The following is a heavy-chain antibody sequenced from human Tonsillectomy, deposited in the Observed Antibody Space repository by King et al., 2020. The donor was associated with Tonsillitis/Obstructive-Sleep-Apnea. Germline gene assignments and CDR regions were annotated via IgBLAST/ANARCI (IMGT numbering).Heavy chain of an antibody. V-gene: IGHV5-10-1*01. J-gene: IGHJ6*02. CDR1: GYSFTNYW. D-gene: IGHD5-18*01. Sequence: QLVQSGAEVKKPGESLRISCQGSGYSFTNYWISWVRQMPGKGLEWMGRIDPSDSYVNSSPSFQGHVIISVDRSINTAYLQWSSLKASDTAIYYCARLVDTAMDSDFYYGMDVWGQGTTVTVSS. CDR2: IDPSDSYV. CDR3: ARLVDTAMDSDFYYGMDV.